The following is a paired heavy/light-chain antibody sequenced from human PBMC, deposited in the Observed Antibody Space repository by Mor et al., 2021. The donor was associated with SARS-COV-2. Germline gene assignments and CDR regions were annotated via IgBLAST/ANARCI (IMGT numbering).Light chain of an antibody. CDR1: QSISSY. CDR2: AAT. V-gene: IGKV1-39*01. CDR3: QQSYNAPRT. J-gene: IGKJ1*01. Sequence: DIQMTQSPSSLSASVGDRVTITCRASQSISSYLNWYQQKPGKAPKLLIYAATSLQSGAPSRFSGSGSGTDFTLSISSVQPEDFATYYCQQSYNAPRTFGQGTKVEIK.
Heavy chain of an antibody. J-gene: IGHJ4*02. CDR2: INVDSGNT. CDR1: GYTFTTYA. D-gene: IGHD6-19*01. Sequence: QVQLVQSGAEVKKPGASVKVSCKASGYTFTTYAMHWVRQAPGQGLEWMGWINVDSGNTKYSQKFQGRVTITRDTSASTAYMELSSLRSEDTAVYYCASASSGWSSYDYWGQGTLVTVSS. V-gene: IGHV1-3*01. CDR3: ASASSGWSSYDY.